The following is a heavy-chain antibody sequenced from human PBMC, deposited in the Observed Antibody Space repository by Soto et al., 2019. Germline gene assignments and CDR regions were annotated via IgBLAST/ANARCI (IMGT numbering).Heavy chain of an antibody. CDR3: AVGIAVAGRRSRYYDY. CDR2: IIPILGIA. J-gene: IGHJ4*02. CDR1: GGTFSSYT. D-gene: IGHD6-19*01. V-gene: IGHV1-69*02. Sequence: ASVKVSCKASGGTFSSYTISWVRQAPGQGLEWMGRIIPILGIANYAQKFQGRVTITADKSTSTAYMELSSLRSEDTAVYYCAVGIAVAGRRSRYYDYWGQGTLVTVSS.